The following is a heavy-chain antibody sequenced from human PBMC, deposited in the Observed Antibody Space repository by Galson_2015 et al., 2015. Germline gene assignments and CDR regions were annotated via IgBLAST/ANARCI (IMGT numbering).Heavy chain of an antibody. D-gene: IGHD6-13*01. CDR3: ARETAAAGNADYYYYGMDV. V-gene: IGHV1-3*01. Sequence: SVKVSCKASGYTFTSYAMHWVRQAPGQRLEWMGWINAGNGNTKYSQKFQGRVTITRDTSASTAYMELSSLRSEDTAVYYCARETAAAGNADYYYYGMDVWGQGTTVTASS. CDR2: INAGNGNT. CDR1: GYTFTSYA. J-gene: IGHJ6*02.